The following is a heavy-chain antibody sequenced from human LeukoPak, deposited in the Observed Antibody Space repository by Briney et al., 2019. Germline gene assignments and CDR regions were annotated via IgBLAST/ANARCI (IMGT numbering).Heavy chain of an antibody. V-gene: IGHV3-48*03. Sequence: PGGSLRLSCVGFGFTFSSYEMNWVRQAPGKGLEWVSYIRSSGSPINYADSVKGRFTISRDNAKNSLYLQMNSLRAEDTAVYYCAKIAAPGQVDYWGQGTLVTVSS. CDR3: AKIAAPGQVDY. CDR2: IRSSGSPI. J-gene: IGHJ4*02. CDR1: GFTFSSYE. D-gene: IGHD6-13*01.